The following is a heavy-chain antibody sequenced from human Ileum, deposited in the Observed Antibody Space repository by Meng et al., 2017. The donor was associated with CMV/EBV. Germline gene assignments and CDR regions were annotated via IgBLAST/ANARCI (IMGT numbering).Heavy chain of an antibody. CDR3: AKAFHWEQLVLDY. CDR1: GFTFSSYA. D-gene: IGHD6-6*01. J-gene: IGHJ4*02. Sequence: GEFLKISWAASGFTFSSYAMSWVRQAPGKGLEWVSAISGSGGSTYYADSVKGRFTISRDNSKNTLYLQMNSLRAEDTAVYYCAKAFHWEQLVLDYWGQGTLVTVSS. CDR2: ISGSGGST. V-gene: IGHV3-23*01.